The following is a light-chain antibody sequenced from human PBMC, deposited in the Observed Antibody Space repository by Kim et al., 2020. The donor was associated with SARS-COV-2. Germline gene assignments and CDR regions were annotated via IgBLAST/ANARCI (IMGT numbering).Light chain of an antibody. CDR1: SNNVGNQG. CDR3: SAWDSSLIAWV. V-gene: IGLV10-54*01. Sequence: ELTQPPSVSKGLRQTATLTCTGNSNNVGNQGAAWLQQHQGHPPKLLFYRNNNRPSGISERLSASRSGNTASLTITGLQPEDEADYYCSAWDSSLIAWVFGGGTQLTVL. J-gene: IGLJ3*02. CDR2: RNN.